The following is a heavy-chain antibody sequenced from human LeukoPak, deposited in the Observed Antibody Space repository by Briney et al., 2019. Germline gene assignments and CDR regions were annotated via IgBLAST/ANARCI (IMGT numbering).Heavy chain of an antibody. Sequence: GGSLRLSCAASGFTFSSYAMSWVRQAPGKGLEWVSTTSGGSTYYADSVKGRFTISGDNSKSTLYLQMNSLRAEDTAVYYCAKGDCSSTTCSGFYGMDVWGRGTTVTVSS. V-gene: IGHV3-23*01. D-gene: IGHD2-2*01. CDR1: GFTFSSYA. CDR2: TSGGST. CDR3: AKGDCSSTTCSGFYGMDV. J-gene: IGHJ6*04.